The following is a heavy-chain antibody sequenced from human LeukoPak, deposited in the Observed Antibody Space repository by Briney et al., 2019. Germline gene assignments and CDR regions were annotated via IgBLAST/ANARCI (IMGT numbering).Heavy chain of an antibody. J-gene: IGHJ3*02. CDR2: ISPSGGST. D-gene: IGHD3-22*01. CDR1: GYTFTSNY. Sequence: GASVKVSCKALGYTFTSNYMHWVRQAPGQGPEWMGVISPSGGSTTYAQKFQGRDTITADKSTSTAYMELSSLRSEDTAVYYCARGGDSSGYYDAFDIWGQGTMVTVSS. V-gene: IGHV1-46*01. CDR3: ARGGDSSGYYDAFDI.